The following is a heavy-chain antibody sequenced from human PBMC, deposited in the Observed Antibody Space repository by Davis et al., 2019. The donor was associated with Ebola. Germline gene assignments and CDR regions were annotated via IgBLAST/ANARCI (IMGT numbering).Heavy chain of an antibody. D-gene: IGHD3-3*01. V-gene: IGHV3-23*01. CDR2: ISGSGATT. CDR3: AKGSDFWSGYRLYYGMDV. Sequence: GGSLRLSCAASGFTFSTYAMSWVRQAPGKGLEWVSGISGSGATTYYADSVKGRFTISRDNSKNTLYLQMNSLRAEDTAVYYCAKGSDFWSGYRLYYGMDVWGQGTTVTVSS. CDR1: GFTFSTYA. J-gene: IGHJ6*02.